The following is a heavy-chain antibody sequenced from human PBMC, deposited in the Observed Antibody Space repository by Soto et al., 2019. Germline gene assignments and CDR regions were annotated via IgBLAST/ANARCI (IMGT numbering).Heavy chain of an antibody. CDR3: ARCSQHPGIAAGQILDY. CDR2: INHSGST. J-gene: IGHJ4*02. Sequence: PSETLSLTCAVYGGSFSGYYWSWIRQPPGKGLEWIGEINHSGSTNYNPSLKSRVTISVDTSKNQFSLKLSSVTAADTAVYYCARCSQHPGIAAGQILDYWGQGTLVTVSS. V-gene: IGHV4-34*01. D-gene: IGHD6-13*01. CDR1: GGSFSGYY.